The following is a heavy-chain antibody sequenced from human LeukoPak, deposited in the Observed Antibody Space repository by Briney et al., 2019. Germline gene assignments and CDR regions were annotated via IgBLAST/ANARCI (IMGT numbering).Heavy chain of an antibody. D-gene: IGHD4-17*01. CDR3: AKDVYGDYFDY. CDR1: GFTFSSYG. CDR2: ISYDGSNK. J-gene: IGHJ4*02. Sequence: PGGSLRLSCAASGFTFSSYGMHWVRQAPGKGLEWVAVISYDGSNKYYADSVKGRFTISRDNSKNTLYLQMNSLRAEDMAVYYCAKDVYGDYFDYWGQGTLVTVSS. V-gene: IGHV3-30*18.